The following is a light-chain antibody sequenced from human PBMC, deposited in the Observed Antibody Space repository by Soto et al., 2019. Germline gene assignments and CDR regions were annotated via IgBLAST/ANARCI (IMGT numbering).Light chain of an antibody. V-gene: IGLV2-8*01. Sequence: SALTQPPSASGSPGQSVTISCTGTSSDVGGYNYVSWYQHHPGKAPKLMIYEVSKRPSGVPDRFSGSKSGNTASLTVSGLQAEDEADYYCSSYTGSSILYVFGTGTKLTVL. CDR1: SSDVGGYNY. J-gene: IGLJ1*01. CDR3: SSYTGSSILYV. CDR2: EVS.